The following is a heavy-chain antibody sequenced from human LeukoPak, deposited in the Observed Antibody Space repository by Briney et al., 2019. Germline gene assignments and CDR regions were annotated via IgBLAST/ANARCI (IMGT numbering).Heavy chain of an antibody. Sequence: PSETLSLTCAVYGGSFSGYYWGWIRQPPGKGLEWIGEINHSGSTNYNPSLKSRVTISVDTSKNQFSLKLSSVTAADTAVYYCARALTAGSDWFDPWGQGTLVTASS. V-gene: IGHV4-34*01. CDR3: ARALTAGSDWFDP. D-gene: IGHD6-25*01. J-gene: IGHJ5*02. CDR2: INHSGST. CDR1: GGSFSGYY.